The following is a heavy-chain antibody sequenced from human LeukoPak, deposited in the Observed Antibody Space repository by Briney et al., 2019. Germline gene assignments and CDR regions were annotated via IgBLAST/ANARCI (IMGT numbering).Heavy chain of an antibody. CDR3: AKVRTIVVVVAATPGAFDI. D-gene: IGHD2-15*01. Sequence: AGGSLRLSCAASGFTFSSYAMSWVRQAPGKGLEWFSAISGSGGSTYYADSVKGRFTISRDNSKNTLYLQMNSLRAEDTAVYYCAKVRTIVVVVAATPGAFDIWGQGTMVTVSS. V-gene: IGHV3-23*01. CDR1: GFTFSSYA. J-gene: IGHJ3*02. CDR2: ISGSGGST.